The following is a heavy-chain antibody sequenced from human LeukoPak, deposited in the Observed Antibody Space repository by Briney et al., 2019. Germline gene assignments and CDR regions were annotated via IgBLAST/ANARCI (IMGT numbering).Heavy chain of an antibody. V-gene: IGHV3-23*01. CDR3: AKVTQYYYDSSGYCYPFDY. D-gene: IGHD3-22*01. J-gene: IGHJ4*02. CDR2: ISGSGGST. CDR1: GFTFSSYA. Sequence: PGGSLRLSCAASGFTFSSYAMSWVRQAPGKGLEWVSAISGSGGSTYYADSVKGRFTISGDNSKNTLYLQMNSLRAEDTAVYYCAKVTQYYYDSSGYCYPFDYWGQGTLVTVSS.